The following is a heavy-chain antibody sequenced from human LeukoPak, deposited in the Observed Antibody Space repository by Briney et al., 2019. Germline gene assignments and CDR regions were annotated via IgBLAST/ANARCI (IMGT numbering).Heavy chain of an antibody. V-gene: IGHV1-2*02. Sequence: ASVKVSCKASGYTFTGHSMYWVRQAPGQGLEWMGWIKPNSGGTNYAQKFQGRVTMTRDTSISTAYMELSRLRSDDTAVYYWASGPHGRIYDILTGFDYWGQGTLVTVSS. D-gene: IGHD3-9*01. CDR1: GYTFTGHS. CDR3: ASGPHGRIYDILTGFDY. J-gene: IGHJ4*02. CDR2: IKPNSGGT.